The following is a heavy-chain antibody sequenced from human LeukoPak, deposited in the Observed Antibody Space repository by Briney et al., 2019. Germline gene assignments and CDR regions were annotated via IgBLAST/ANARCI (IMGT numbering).Heavy chain of an antibody. CDR1: GFTFSSYA. Sequence: GGSLRLSCAASGFTFSSYAMRWVRQAPGKGLEWVAVISYDGSNKYYADSVKGRFTISRDNSKNTLYLQMNSLRAEDTAVYYCARDSRDYDFWSGPHSGYYYGMDVWGQGTTVTVSS. J-gene: IGHJ6*02. CDR2: ISYDGSNK. CDR3: ARDSRDYDFWSGPHSGYYYGMDV. D-gene: IGHD3-3*01. V-gene: IGHV3-30-3*01.